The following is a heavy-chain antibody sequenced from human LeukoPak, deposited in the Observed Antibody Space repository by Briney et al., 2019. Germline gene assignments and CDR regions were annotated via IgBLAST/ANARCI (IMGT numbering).Heavy chain of an antibody. J-gene: IGHJ6*03. CDR1: GFTFSSCG. CDR3: AKGGAVSSKSITMIRGTRRYYYYMDV. Sequence: GGSLRLSCAASGFTFSSCGMSWVRQAPGKGLEWVSALSDSGGSTFYADSVKGRFTTSRDNSKNTPYLQINRLRAEDTAVYYCAKGGAVSSKSITMIRGTRRYYYYMDVWGKGTTVTISS. D-gene: IGHD3-10*01. CDR2: LSDSGGST. V-gene: IGHV3-23*01.